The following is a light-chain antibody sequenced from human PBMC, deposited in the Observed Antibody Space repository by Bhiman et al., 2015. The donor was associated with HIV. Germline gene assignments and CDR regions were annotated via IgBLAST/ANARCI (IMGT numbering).Light chain of an antibody. Sequence: QSVLTQPPSVSGAPGQRVTISCTGNSSNIGAGYDVHWYQQLPGTAPKLLIYGYINRPSGVPDRFSGSKSGTSASLAITGLQAEDEADYYCQSYDSSLSVVVFGGGTKLTVL. CDR3: QSYDSSLSVVV. J-gene: IGLJ2*01. CDR2: GYI. CDR1: SSNIGAGYD. V-gene: IGLV1-40*01.